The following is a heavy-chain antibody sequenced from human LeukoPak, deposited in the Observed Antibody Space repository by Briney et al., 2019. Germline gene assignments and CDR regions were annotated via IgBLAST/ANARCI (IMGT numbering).Heavy chain of an antibody. CDR3: ARTADLWFGANLPFDY. J-gene: IGHJ4*02. V-gene: IGHV4-4*02. Sequence: PSGTLSLTCAVSGGSISSNNWWTWVRQPPGKGLEWIGYIYYSGSTYYNPSLKSRVTISVDTSKNQFSLKLSSVTAADTAVYYCARTADLWFGANLPFDYWGQGTLVTVSS. D-gene: IGHD3-10*01. CDR2: IYYSGST. CDR1: GGSISSNNW.